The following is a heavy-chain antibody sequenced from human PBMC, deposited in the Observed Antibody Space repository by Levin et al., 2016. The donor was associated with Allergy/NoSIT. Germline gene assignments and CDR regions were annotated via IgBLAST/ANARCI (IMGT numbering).Heavy chain of an antibody. J-gene: IGHJ3*01. CDR1: GASLSSHEYY. Sequence: LSLTCTVSGASLSSHEYYWSWIRQPPGRGLEWIGYVYYSGTSYRNPSLKSRLDISMDTSKDQFSLTLTSVTAADTAVYYCAKFDGDAFDVWGQGTMVTVSS. V-gene: IGHV4-30-4*08. CDR3: AKFDGDAFDV. CDR2: VYYSGTS.